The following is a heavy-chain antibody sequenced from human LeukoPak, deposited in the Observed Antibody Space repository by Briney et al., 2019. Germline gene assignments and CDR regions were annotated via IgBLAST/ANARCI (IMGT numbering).Heavy chain of an antibody. CDR1: GGSVTTYY. J-gene: IGHJ4*02. Sequence: SETLSLTCSVSGGSVTTYYWSWIRQPPGKGLEWIGSIYYSGSTKYNPSLKSRITISVDTSKNQFSLKLSSVTAADTAVYYCARGPPPDFDYWGRGTLVTVSS. CDR3: ARGPPPDFDY. V-gene: IGHV4-59*02. CDR2: IYYSGST.